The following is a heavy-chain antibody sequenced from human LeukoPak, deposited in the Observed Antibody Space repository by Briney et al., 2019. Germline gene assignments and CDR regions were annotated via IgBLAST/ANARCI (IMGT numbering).Heavy chain of an antibody. Sequence: SETLSLTCTVSGGSLGSFHWSWIRQPPGEGLEWIGYIYNSVITNSNPSLKSRVTMSVDTSKNQFSLKLGSLTAADTAIYYCARVSGGSGSGPGDYWGQGTLVSVSS. D-gene: IGHD3-10*01. CDR1: GGSLGSFH. V-gene: IGHV4-59*01. CDR3: ARVSGGSGSGPGDY. J-gene: IGHJ4*02. CDR2: IYNSVIT.